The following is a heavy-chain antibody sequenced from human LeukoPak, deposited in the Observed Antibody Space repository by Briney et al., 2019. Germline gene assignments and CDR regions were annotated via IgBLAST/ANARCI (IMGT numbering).Heavy chain of an antibody. Sequence: SQTLSLTCTVSGGSISSGSYYWSWIRQPAGKGLEWVGRIYTSGSTNYNPSLKSRVTISVDTSKNQFSLQLSSVTAADTAVYYCARFSGSYRAYYYYYMDVWGKGTTVTVSS. CDR3: ARFSGSYRAYYYYYMDV. J-gene: IGHJ6*03. V-gene: IGHV4-61*02. CDR1: GGSISSGSYY. D-gene: IGHD1-26*01. CDR2: IYTSGST.